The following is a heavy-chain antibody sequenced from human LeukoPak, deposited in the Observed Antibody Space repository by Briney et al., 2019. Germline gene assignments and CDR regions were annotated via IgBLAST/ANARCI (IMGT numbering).Heavy chain of an antibody. CDR1: GYSFIGYH. D-gene: IGHD3-3*01. CDR2: TNPNTGGT. Sequence: GASVKVSCKASGYSFIGYHMHWVRQAPGQGLEWMGWTNPNTGGTKYAQKFQGRVTMTRDTSISTAYMELSSLRSDDTAVYYCAREDFWSGYYYFDYWGQGTLVTVSS. J-gene: IGHJ4*02. CDR3: AREDFWSGYYYFDY. V-gene: IGHV1-2*02.